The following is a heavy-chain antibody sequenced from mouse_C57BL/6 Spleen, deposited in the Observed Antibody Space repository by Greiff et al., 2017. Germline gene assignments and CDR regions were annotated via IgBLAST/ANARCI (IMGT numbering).Heavy chain of an antibody. V-gene: IGHV1-59*01. CDR2: IDPSDSYT. CDR3: ARALLLRYPYYFDY. CDR1: GYTFTSYW. J-gene: IGHJ2*01. Sequence: QVQLQQPGAELVRPGTSVKLSCKASGYTFTSYWMHWVKQRPGQGLEWIGVIDPSDSYTNYNQKFKGKATLTVDTSSSTAYMQLSSLTSEDSAVYYCARALLLRYPYYFDYWGQGTTLTVSS. D-gene: IGHD1-1*01.